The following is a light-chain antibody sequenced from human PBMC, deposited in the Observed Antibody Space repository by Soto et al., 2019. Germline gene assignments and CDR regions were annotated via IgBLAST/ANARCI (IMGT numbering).Light chain of an antibody. J-gene: IGLJ2*01. CDR1: SSDVGTYNY. Sequence: QSALTQPPSASGSPGQSVTISCTGTSSDVGTYNYFSWYQQHPGKAPKLMIYEVSKRPSGVPDRFSGSKSGNTASLTVSGPQAEDEADYYCSSYAGSNNVVFGGGTKLTVL. CDR2: EVS. V-gene: IGLV2-8*01. CDR3: SSYAGSNNVV.